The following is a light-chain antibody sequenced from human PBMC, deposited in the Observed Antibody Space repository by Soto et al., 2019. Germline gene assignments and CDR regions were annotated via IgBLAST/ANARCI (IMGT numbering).Light chain of an antibody. V-gene: IGLV2-23*01. CDR2: EGS. Sequence: QSALTQPASVSGSPGQSITISCTGTSSDVGSYNLVSWYQQHPGKAPKLMIYEGSKRPSGVSNRFSGSKSGNTASLTISGLQAEDEDDYYCCSYAGSSNYVVFGGGTKLTVL. CDR3: CSYAGSSNYVV. CDR1: SSDVGSYNL. J-gene: IGLJ2*01.